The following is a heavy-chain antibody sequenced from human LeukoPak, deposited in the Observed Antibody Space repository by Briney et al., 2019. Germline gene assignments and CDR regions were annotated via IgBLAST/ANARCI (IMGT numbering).Heavy chain of an antibody. J-gene: IGHJ3*02. CDR3: ARHSTSGYSSGWYLGDAFDI. V-gene: IGHV4-4*02. D-gene: IGHD6-19*01. CDR1: GGSLSSSNW. Sequence: SGTLSLTCAVSGGSLSSSNWWSWVRQPPGKGLEWIGEIYHSGSTNYNPSLKSRVTISVDKSKNQFSLKLSSVTAADTAVYYCARHSTSGYSSGWYLGDAFDIWGQGTMVTVSS. CDR2: IYHSGST.